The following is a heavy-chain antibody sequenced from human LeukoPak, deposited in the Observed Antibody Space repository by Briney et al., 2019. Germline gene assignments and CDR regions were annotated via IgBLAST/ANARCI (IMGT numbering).Heavy chain of an antibody. J-gene: IGHJ2*01. D-gene: IGHD1-26*01. CDR3: ARRGANSGSYSHFDL. V-gene: IGHV4-59*01. CDR2: IYYSGST. Sequence: SETLPLTCTVSGGPISSSFWSWIRQPPGKGLEWIGHIYYSGSTNYNPSLKSRVTISVDTSKNQFSLKLSSVTAADTAVYSCARRGANSGSYSHFDLWGRGTLVTVSA. CDR1: GGPISSSF.